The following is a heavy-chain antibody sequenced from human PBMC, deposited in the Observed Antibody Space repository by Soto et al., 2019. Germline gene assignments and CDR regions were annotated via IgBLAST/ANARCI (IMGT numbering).Heavy chain of an antibody. Sequence: QVQLVESGGGLAKPGGSLRLSCAASGFTFSDYSMSWIRQAPGKGLEWVSYISSSGITIYYADSVKGRFTISRDNAKNSLYLQMNSLRADDTAVYYCARDGYCNGDNCYGYFDYWGLGTLVTVSS. D-gene: IGHD2-15*01. J-gene: IGHJ4*02. CDR3: ARDGYCNGDNCYGYFDY. CDR2: ISSSGITI. V-gene: IGHV3-11*01. CDR1: GFTFSDYS.